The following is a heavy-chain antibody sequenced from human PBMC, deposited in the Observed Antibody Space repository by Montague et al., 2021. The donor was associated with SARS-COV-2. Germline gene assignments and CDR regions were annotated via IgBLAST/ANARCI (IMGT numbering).Heavy chain of an antibody. CDR1: GGSFSNYY. J-gene: IGHJ5*02. D-gene: IGHD4-17*01. V-gene: IGHV4-34*01. CDR2: INHSGST. CDR3: ASGGTVTTFFAPKRTRRYNWFDP. Sequence: SETRSLTCAVYGGSFSNYYWSWIRQPPGKGLEWIGEINHSGSTNYNPSLKSRVTISVDTSKNQFSLKLSSVTAADTAVYYCASGGTVTTFFAPKRTRRYNWFDPWGQGTLVTVSS.